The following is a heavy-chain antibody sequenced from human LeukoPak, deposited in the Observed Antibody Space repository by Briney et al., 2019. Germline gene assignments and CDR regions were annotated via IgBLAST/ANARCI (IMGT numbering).Heavy chain of an antibody. V-gene: IGHV3-21*01. Sequence: GGSLRLSCAASGFTVSSYNMNWVRQAPGKGLEWVSSISSSSRYIYYADSVKGRFTISRDNAKNSLYLQMNSLRAEDTAVYYCARDPYCSSTSCYFDYWGQGTLVTVSS. J-gene: IGHJ4*02. CDR2: ISSSSRYI. D-gene: IGHD2-2*01. CDR1: GFTVSSYN. CDR3: ARDPYCSSTSCYFDY.